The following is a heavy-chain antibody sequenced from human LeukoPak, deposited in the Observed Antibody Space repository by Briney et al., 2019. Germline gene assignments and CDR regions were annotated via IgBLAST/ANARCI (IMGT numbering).Heavy chain of an antibody. Sequence: PSETLSLTCTVSGGSIRSYYWSWIRQPPGKGLEWIGYLYYSGSTNYNPSLKSRVTISVDTSTNQFSLKLSSVTAADTAVYYCARAGSGYSFDYWGQGTLVTVYS. CDR3: ARAGSGYSFDY. V-gene: IGHV4-59*01. J-gene: IGHJ4*02. D-gene: IGHD5-12*01. CDR1: GGSIRSYY. CDR2: LYYSGST.